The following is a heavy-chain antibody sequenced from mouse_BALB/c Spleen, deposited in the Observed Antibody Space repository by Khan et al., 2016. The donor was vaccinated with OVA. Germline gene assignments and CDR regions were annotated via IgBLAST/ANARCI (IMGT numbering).Heavy chain of an antibody. V-gene: IGHV1-9*01. D-gene: IGHD2-10*02. CDR3: TRAGYGYFALDY. CDR2: IFPGSGST. Sequence: QVRLQQSGAELMTPGASVKISCKATGYTFSDYWIEWVKQRPGHGLAWIGEIFPGSGSTKYNEKFNGKAKLTADTSSNTAYMQLSSLTSEDSGVYYCTRAGYGYFALDYWGQGTSVTVSS. J-gene: IGHJ4*01. CDR1: GYTFSDYW.